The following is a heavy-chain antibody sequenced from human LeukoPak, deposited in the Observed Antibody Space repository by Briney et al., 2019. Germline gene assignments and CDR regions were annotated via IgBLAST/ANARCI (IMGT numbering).Heavy chain of an antibody. CDR1: GFTVSSHD. D-gene: IGHD2/OR15-2a*01. CDR3: ARDFTNIRGGGYFDN. J-gene: IGHJ4*02. Sequence: PGGSLRLSCAASGFTVSSHDMSWVRQAPGKGLEWVSVIYMGGTTYYADSVKGRFTISRHSSKNTLYLQMNSLRAEDTAVYHCARDFTNIRGGGYFDNWGQGTLVTVSS. V-gene: IGHV3-66*01. CDR2: IYMGGTT.